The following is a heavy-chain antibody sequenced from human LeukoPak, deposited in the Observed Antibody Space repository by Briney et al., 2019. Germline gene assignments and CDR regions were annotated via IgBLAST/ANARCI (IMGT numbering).Heavy chain of an antibody. CDR3: ARLSSTLYYSMDV. CDR1: GDSINDHY. J-gene: IGHJ6*02. V-gene: IGHV4-4*08. D-gene: IGHD6-6*01. Sequence: PSETLSLTCTVSGDSINDHYRSWIRQPPGEGLEWIGYIQNSALYRATIKSSPSLQSRVSLSIDTSKKQVSLTVNSVTAADTAVYYCARLSSTLYYSMDVWGPGTAVTVSS. CDR2: IQNSALYRATI.